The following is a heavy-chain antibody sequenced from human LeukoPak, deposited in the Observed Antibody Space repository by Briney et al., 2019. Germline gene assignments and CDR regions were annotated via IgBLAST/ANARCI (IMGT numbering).Heavy chain of an antibody. CDR1: GFTFFTYG. J-gene: IGHJ4*02. CDR3: ASGPPFLKYFEY. D-gene: IGHD3-3*01. V-gene: IGHV3-33*01. Sequence: PGRSLRLSCAASGFTFFTYGMHWVRQAPGKGLEWVAVIWYDGSNKHYADSVKGRFTISRDNSKSTLFLEMNSLRAEDTALYYCASGPPFLKYFEYWGQGTLVTVSS. CDR2: IWYDGSNK.